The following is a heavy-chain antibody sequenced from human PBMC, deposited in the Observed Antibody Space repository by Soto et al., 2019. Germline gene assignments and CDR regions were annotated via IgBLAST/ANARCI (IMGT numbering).Heavy chain of an antibody. V-gene: IGHV4-59*08. CDR1: GGSISSYY. Sequence: QVQLQESGPGLVKPSETLSLTCTVSGGSISSYYWSWIRQPPGKGLEWIGYIYYSGSTNYNPSLKSRVTISVDTSKNQFSLKLSSVTAADTAVYYCARHGVVATIDDAFDIWGQGTMVTVSS. J-gene: IGHJ3*02. CDR3: ARHGVVATIDDAFDI. CDR2: IYYSGST. D-gene: IGHD5-12*01.